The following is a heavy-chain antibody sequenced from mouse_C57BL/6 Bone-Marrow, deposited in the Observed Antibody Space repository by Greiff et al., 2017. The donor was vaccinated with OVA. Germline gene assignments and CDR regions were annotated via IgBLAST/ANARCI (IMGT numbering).Heavy chain of an antibody. Sequence: LVESGAELMKPGASVKLSCKATGYTFTGYWIEWVKQRPGHGLEWIGEILPGSGSTNYNEKFKGKATFTADTSSNTAYMQLSSLTTEDSAIYYGARESLYCGNGDYFDYWGQGTTLTVSS. CDR2: ILPGSGST. D-gene: IGHD2-1*01. J-gene: IGHJ2*01. CDR3: ARESLYCGNGDYFDY. V-gene: IGHV1-9*01. CDR1: GYTFTGYW.